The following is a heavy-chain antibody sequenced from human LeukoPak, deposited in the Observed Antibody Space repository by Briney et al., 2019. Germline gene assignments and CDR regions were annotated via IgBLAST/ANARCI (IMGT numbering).Heavy chain of an antibody. CDR1: GFTFSSYA. D-gene: IGHD3-22*01. Sequence: GGSLRLSCAASGFTFSSYAMSWVRQAPGKGLEWVSAISGSGGSTYYADSVKGRFTISRDNSKNTLYLQMNSLRAEDTAVYYCANSLRLYYYDSSGYFDSWGQGTLVTVSS. V-gene: IGHV3-23*01. CDR2: ISGSGGST. J-gene: IGHJ4*02. CDR3: ANSLRLYYYDSSGYFDS.